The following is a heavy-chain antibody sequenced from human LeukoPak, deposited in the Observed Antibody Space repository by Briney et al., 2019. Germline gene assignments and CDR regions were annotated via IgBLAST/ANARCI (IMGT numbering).Heavy chain of an antibody. CDR1: GLSFSSFA. D-gene: IGHD3-3*01. J-gene: IGHJ4*02. V-gene: IGHV3-23*01. CDR2: IRGNGET. Sequence: PGGSLRLSCAASGLSFSSFAMSWVRQGPARGLEWVSSIRGNGETFYADSVKGRFTISRDNSKNTLYLQMNSLRAEDTAVYYCAKESLPLTTGFDYWGQGTLVTVSS. CDR3: AKESLPLTTGFDY.